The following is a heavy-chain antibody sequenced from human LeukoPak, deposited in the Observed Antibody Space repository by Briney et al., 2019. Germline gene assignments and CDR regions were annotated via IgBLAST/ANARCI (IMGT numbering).Heavy chain of an antibody. CDR1: GFTFDDYA. Sequence: GRSLRLSCAASGFTFDDYAMHWVRQAPGKGLEWVSGISWNSGSIGYADSVKGRFTISRDNAKNSLYLQMNSLRAEDTALYYCAKDLKKYQLESGMDVWGQGTTVTVSS. CDR2: ISWNSGSI. V-gene: IGHV3-9*01. D-gene: IGHD2-2*01. J-gene: IGHJ6*02. CDR3: AKDLKKYQLESGMDV.